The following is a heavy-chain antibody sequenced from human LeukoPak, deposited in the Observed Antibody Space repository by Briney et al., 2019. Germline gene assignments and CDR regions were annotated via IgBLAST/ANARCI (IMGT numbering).Heavy chain of an antibody. J-gene: IGHJ4*02. CDR2: IKQDGSEK. Sequence: GGSLRLSCAASGTTFTSYWKNWVRQAPGKDLEWEANIKQDGSEKYYVDSVKGRFTISRDNAKNSLFLQMNSLRAEDTAVYYCARGYSSSWYNRFDYWGQGTLVTVSS. V-gene: IGHV3-7*01. CDR3: ARGYSSSWYNRFDY. CDR1: GTTFTSYW. D-gene: IGHD6-13*01.